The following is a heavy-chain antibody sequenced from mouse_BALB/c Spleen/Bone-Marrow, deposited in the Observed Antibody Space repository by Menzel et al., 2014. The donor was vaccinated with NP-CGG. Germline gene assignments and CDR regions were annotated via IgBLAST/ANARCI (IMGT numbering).Heavy chain of an antibody. CDR3: AREDLGWLLPN. CDR2: IWAGGST. J-gene: IGHJ2*01. V-gene: IGHV2-9*02. D-gene: IGHD2-3*01. CDR1: GFSLTSYG. Sequence: VQGVESGPGLVAPSQSLSITCTVSGFSLTSYGVHWVRQPPGKGLEWLGVIWAGGSTNYNSALMSRLSISKDNSKSQVFLKMNSLQTDDTAMYYCAREDLGWLLPNWGQGTTLTVSS.